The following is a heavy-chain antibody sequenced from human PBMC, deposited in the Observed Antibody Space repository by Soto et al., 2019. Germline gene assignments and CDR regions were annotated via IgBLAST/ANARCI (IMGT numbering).Heavy chain of an antibody. CDR3: AKAPTFGYFDL. CDR2: ISYDGSNK. V-gene: IGHV3-30*18. Sequence: QVQLVESGGGVVQPGRSLSLTCAASGFTFSSYGMHWVRQAPGKGLEWVAVISYDGSNKYYADSVKGRFTISRDNSKNTLYLQMNSLRAEDTAVYYCAKAPTFGYFDLWGRGTLVTVSS. J-gene: IGHJ2*01. CDR1: GFTFSSYG. D-gene: IGHD3-3*01.